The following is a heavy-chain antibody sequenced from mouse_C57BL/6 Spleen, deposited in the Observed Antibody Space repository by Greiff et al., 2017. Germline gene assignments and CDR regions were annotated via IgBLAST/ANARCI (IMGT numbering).Heavy chain of an antibody. CDR3: ARRSGTPYYFDY. J-gene: IGHJ2*01. CDR1: GFTFSDYY. CDR2: ICNGGGST. D-gene: IGHD4-1*01. V-gene: IGHV5-12*01. Sequence: EVKVVESGGGLVQPGGSLKLSCAASGFTFSDYYMYWVRQTPEKRLEWVAYICNGGGSTYYPDTVKGRFTISRDNAKNTRYLQMSSLKSEDTAVYYCARRSGTPYYFDYWGQGTTLTVSS.